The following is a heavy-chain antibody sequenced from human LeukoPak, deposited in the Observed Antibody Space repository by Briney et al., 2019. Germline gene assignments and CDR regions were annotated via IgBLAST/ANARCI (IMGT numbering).Heavy chain of an antibody. D-gene: IGHD4-11*01. CDR1: GFTFSSYA. CDR3: AKATSAEPFYFDY. CDR2: ISYDGSNK. J-gene: IGHJ4*02. V-gene: IGHV3-30-3*01. Sequence: GRSLRLSCAASGFTFSSYAMHWVRQAPGKGLEWVAVISYDGSNKYYADSVKGRFIISRDSSKNTLYLQMNSLRTEDTALYYCAKATSAEPFYFDYWGQGTLVTVSS.